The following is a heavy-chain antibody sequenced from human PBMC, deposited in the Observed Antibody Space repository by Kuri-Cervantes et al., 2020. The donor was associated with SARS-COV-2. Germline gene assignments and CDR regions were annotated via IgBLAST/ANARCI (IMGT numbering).Heavy chain of an antibody. CDR1: GGSFSGYY. J-gene: IGHJ3*02. V-gene: IGHV4-34*01. Sequence: SQTLSLTCAVYGGSFSGYYWSWIRQPPGKGLEWIGEINHSGSTNYNPSLKSRVTISVDTSKNQFSLKLSSVTAADTAVYYCARQAILSRVIAVAHDAFDIWGQGTMVTVSS. D-gene: IGHD6-19*01. CDR2: INHSGST. CDR3: ARQAILSRVIAVAHDAFDI.